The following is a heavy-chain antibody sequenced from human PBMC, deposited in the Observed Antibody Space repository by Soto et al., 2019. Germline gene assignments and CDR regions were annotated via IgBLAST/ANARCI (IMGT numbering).Heavy chain of an antibody. CDR3: AKGGGSSWAVDV. CDR1: GGTFSSYV. V-gene: IGHV1-69*12. Sequence: VQLVQSGAEVKKPGSSVKVSCKASGGTFSSYVISWVRQAPGQGLEWMGGIIPITGPAHYAQKFQGRVAVTADESTSTAYMELNSLRSEDTAVFYCAKGGGSSWAVDVWCQGNTVTVSS. CDR2: IIPITGPA. D-gene: IGHD2-15*01. J-gene: IGHJ6*02.